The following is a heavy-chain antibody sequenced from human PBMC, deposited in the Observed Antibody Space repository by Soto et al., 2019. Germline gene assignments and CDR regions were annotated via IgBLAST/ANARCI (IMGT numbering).Heavy chain of an antibody. V-gene: IGHV5-51*01. Sequence: GESLKISCKGSGYSFTSYWIGWVRQMPGKGLEWMGIIYPGDSDTRYSPSFQGQVTISADKSISTAYLQWSSLKASDTAMYYCARYGSGRNSPNYYYYGMDVWGQGTTVTVS. CDR2: IYPGDSDT. CDR3: ARYGSGRNSPNYYYYGMDV. CDR1: GYSFTSYW. D-gene: IGHD3-10*01. J-gene: IGHJ6*02.